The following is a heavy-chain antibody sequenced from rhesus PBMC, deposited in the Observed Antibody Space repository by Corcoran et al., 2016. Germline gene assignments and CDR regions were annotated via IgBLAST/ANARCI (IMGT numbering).Heavy chain of an antibody. CDR1: GFTFGSYA. V-gene: IGHV1-198*02. Sequence: QVQLVQSGAEVKKPAASVTVSCKASGFTFGSYASSWVRQAPGQGLEWMGMIIPLVGITNYAEKFQGRVTITADTSTSTAYMELSSLRSEDTAVYYCARGRYYNFWSGYYTGGGYFDYWGQGVLVTVSS. CDR3: ARGRYYNFWSGYYTGGGYFDY. J-gene: IGHJ4*01. CDR2: IIPLVGIT. D-gene: IGHD3-3*01.